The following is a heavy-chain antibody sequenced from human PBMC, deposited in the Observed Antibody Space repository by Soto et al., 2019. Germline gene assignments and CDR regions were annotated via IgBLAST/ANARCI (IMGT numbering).Heavy chain of an antibody. CDR1: GFTFSSYG. J-gene: IGHJ6*02. Sequence: GGSLRLSCAASGFTFSSYGMHWVRQAPGKGLEWVAVISYDGSNKYYADSVKGRFTISRDNSKNTLYLQMNSLRAEDTAVYYCAHIGDFWSGYHPTTVGGMDVWGQGTTVTVSS. V-gene: IGHV3-30*03. CDR3: AHIGDFWSGYHPTTVGGMDV. CDR2: ISYDGSNK. D-gene: IGHD3-3*01.